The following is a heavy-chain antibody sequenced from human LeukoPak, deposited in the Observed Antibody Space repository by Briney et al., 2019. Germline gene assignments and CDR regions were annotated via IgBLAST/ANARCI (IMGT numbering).Heavy chain of an antibody. D-gene: IGHD2-2*01. J-gene: IGHJ3*02. V-gene: IGHV4-34*01. CDR1: GGSFSGYY. CDR3: ARGCTADIVVVPAANAFDI. Sequence: SETLSLTCAVYGGSFSGYYWSWIRQPPGKGLEWIGEINHSGSTNYNPSLKSRVTILVDTSKNQFSLKLSSVTAADTAVYYCARGCTADIVVVPAANAFDIWGQGTMVTVSS. CDR2: INHSGST.